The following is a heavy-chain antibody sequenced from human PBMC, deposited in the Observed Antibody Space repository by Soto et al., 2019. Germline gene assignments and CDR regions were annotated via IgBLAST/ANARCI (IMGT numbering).Heavy chain of an antibody. Sequence: SETLFLTCTVSGGSISSSSYYWGWIRQPPGKGLEWIGSIYYSGSTYYNPSLKSRVTISVDTSKNQFSLKLSSVTAADTAVYYCARQQYSSSSGFGHRPYYYMDVWGKGTTVTVSS. CDR1: GGSISSSSYY. CDR3: ARQQYSSSSGFGHRPYYYMDV. D-gene: IGHD6-6*01. J-gene: IGHJ6*03. CDR2: IYYSGST. V-gene: IGHV4-39*01.